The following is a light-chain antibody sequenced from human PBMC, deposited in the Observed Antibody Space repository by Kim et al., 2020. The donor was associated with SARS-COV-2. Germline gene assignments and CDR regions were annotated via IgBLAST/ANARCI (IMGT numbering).Light chain of an antibody. V-gene: IGLV2-14*03. CDR2: DVS. CDR1: SSDVGGYNY. Sequence: QSITISGTGTSSDVGGYNYVSWYQQHPGKAPNLMIYDVSNRPSGVSNRFSGSKSGNTASLTISGLQAEDEADYYCSSYTSSSTLWVFGGGTQLTVL. J-gene: IGLJ3*02. CDR3: SSYTSSSTLWV.